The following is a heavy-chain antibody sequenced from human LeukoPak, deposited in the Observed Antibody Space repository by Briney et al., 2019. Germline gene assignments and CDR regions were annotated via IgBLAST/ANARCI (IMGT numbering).Heavy chain of an antibody. CDR3: TTDLDY. CDR2: FDPEDGET. V-gene: IGHV1-24*01. J-gene: IGHJ4*02. Sequence: VASVKVSCKASGYTLNELSIHWVRQAPGKGLEWMGGFDPEDGETIYAQKFRGRLTMTEDTSTDTAYMKLSSLRSDDTAVYYCTTDLDYWGQGSLVTVSS. CDR1: GYTLNELS.